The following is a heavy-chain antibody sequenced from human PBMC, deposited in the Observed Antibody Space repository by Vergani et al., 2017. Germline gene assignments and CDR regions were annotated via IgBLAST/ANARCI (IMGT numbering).Heavy chain of an antibody. Sequence: QLQLQESGPGLVKPSETLSLTCTVSGGSISSSSYYWGWIRQPPGKGLEWIGSIYYSGSTYYNPSLKSRVTISVDTSKNQFSLKLSSVTAADTAVYYCARGPRTRLELGIFYWRQGTLVTVSS. D-gene: IGHD7-27*01. CDR1: GGSISSSSYY. V-gene: IGHV4-39*07. CDR2: IYYSGST. CDR3: ARGPRTRLELGIFY. J-gene: IGHJ4*02.